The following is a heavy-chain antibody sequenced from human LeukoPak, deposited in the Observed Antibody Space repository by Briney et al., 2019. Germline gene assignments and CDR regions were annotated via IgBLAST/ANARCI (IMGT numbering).Heavy chain of an antibody. V-gene: IGHV3-30*18. CDR3: AKDNPVLEY. CDR1: GFSFSTFG. J-gene: IGHJ4*02. Sequence: GGSLRLSCAASGFSFSTFGMHWVRQTPGKGLEWVSHISKDESNKYYADSVKGRFTISRDTSKNTLFLQMNSLRVEDTAVYYCAKDNPVLEYWGQGTLVTVSP. CDR2: ISKDESNK.